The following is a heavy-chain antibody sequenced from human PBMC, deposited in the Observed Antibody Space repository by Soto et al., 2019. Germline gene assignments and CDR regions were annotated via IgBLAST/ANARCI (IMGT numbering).Heavy chain of an antibody. CDR3: ARKSNSDMSGYDYFDF. J-gene: IGHJ4*02. CDR1: GFIFSTSD. Sequence: PVGALRLSCATSGFIFSTSDMTWVRQAPGKGLEYVSSINYNGIYKFYAEPAKGRFTISRDNAKNSLYLQMNSLTAEDTAVYYCARKSNSDMSGYDYFDFWARGTLVTVSS. D-gene: IGHD3-22*01. CDR2: INYNGIYK. V-gene: IGHV3-21*06.